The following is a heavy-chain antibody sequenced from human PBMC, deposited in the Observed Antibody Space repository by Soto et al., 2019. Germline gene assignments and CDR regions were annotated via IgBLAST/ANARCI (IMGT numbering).Heavy chain of an antibody. J-gene: IGHJ6*02. CDR3: ARAVTGITYYYYGMDV. CDR1: GFTFSSYW. Sequence: PGGSLRLSCAASGFTFSSYWMHWVRQAPGKGLVWVSRINSDGSSTSYADSVKGRFTISRDNAKNTLYLQMNSLRAEDTAVYYCARAVTGITYYYYGMDVWGQGTTVTVSS. V-gene: IGHV3-74*01. D-gene: IGHD7-27*01. CDR2: INSDGSST.